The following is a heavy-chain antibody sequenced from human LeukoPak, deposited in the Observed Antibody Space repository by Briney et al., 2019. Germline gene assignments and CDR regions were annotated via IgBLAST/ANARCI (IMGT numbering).Heavy chain of an antibody. CDR2: IIPILGIA. CDR3: ARDRNFWSGYDFDY. V-gene: IGHV1-69*04. J-gene: IGHJ4*02. CDR1: GGTFSSYA. Sequence: ASVKVSCKASGGTFSSYAISWVRQAPGQGPEWMGRIIPILGIANYAQKFQGRVTITADKSTSTAYMELSSLRSEDTAVYYCARDRNFWSGYDFDYWGQGTLVTVSS. D-gene: IGHD3-3*01.